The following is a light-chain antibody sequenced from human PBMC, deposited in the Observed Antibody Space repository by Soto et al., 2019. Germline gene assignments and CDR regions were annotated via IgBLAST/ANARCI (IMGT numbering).Light chain of an antibody. CDR1: SSDIGGYNS. CDR3: SSHTSSRTYV. J-gene: IGLJ1*01. V-gene: IGLV2-14*01. CDR2: EVT. Sequence: QSALTQPASVSGSPGQSITISCTGISSDIGGYNSVSWYQQHPGKAPKLIIYEVTNRPSGVSNRFSGSESGNTASLTISGLQPEDEAVYYCSSHTSSRTYVFGTGTKVTVL.